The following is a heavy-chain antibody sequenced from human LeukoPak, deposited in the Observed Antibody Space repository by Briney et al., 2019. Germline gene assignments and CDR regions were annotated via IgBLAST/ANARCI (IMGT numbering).Heavy chain of an antibody. CDR3: ASLLVYATENWFDP. CDR1: GDTFSSYA. CDR2: IIPIFGTA. J-gene: IGHJ5*02. D-gene: IGHD2-8*01. V-gene: IGHV1-69*13. Sequence: VASVKVSCKASGDTFSSYAISWVRQAPGQGLEWMGGIIPIFGTANYAQKFQGRVTITADESTSTAYMELSSLRSEDTAVYYCASLLVYATENWFDPWGQGTLVTVSS.